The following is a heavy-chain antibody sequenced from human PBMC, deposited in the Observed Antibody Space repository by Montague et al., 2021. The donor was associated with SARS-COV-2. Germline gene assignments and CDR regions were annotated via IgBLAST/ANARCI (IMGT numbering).Heavy chain of an antibody. V-gene: IGHV4-34*01. D-gene: IGHD3-10*01. CDR2: INHSGST. Sequence: SETLSLTCAVYGGSFSGYYWSWIRQPPGKGLEWIGEINHSGSTNYNPSLKIRVTISVDTSKNKFSLKLSSVTAADTAVYYCARVRYYGSGTSLGMDVWGQGTTVTVSS. CDR1: GGSFSGYY. CDR3: ARVRYYGSGTSLGMDV. J-gene: IGHJ6*02.